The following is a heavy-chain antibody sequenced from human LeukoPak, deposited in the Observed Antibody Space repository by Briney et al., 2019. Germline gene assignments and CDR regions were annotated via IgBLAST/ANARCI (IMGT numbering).Heavy chain of an antibody. CDR3: AIRLRYFDVLFAPSEPFYI. J-gene: IGHJ3*02. CDR1: GYSSTSDV. D-gene: IGHD3-9*01. V-gene: IGHV5-51*04. CDR2: IYSGDSDT. Sequence: GQSLKFSCKGSGYSSTSDVIGWGRHMRRKGLEWMGIIYSGDSDTRYSPSFQGQVTIPAAKPVSTIYLQWTGLKASDTAMYYCAIRLRYFDVLFAPSEPFYIWGQETMVTVSS.